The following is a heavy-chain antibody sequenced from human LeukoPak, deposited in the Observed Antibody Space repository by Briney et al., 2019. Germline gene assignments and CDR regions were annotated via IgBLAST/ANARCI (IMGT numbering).Heavy chain of an antibody. J-gene: IGHJ4*02. CDR1: GGSFSGYY. V-gene: IGHV4-34*01. CDR3: ASGVVVPAAIGAEGSPERMISYYFDY. D-gene: IGHD2-2*01. CDR2: INHSGST. Sequence: SETLSLTCAVYGGSFSGYYWSWIRQPPGKGLEWIGEINHSGSTNYNPSLKSRVTISVDTSKNQFSLKLSSVTAADTAVYYCASGVVVPAAIGAEGSPERMISYYFDYWGQGTLVTVSS.